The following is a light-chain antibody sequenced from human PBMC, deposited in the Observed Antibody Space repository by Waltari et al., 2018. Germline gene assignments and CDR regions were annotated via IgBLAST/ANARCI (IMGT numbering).Light chain of an antibody. V-gene: IGLV4-69*01. CDR3: QTWGTGIRV. Sequence: QLVLSQSPSASASLGASVKLTCTLSSGHSSYAIAWHQQQPETGPRYLVKLNSDGSHSKGDGIPDRFSGSSSGAERYLTISSLQSEDEADYYCQTWGTGIRVFGGGTKLTVL. CDR2: LNSDGSH. J-gene: IGLJ2*01. CDR1: SGHSSYA.